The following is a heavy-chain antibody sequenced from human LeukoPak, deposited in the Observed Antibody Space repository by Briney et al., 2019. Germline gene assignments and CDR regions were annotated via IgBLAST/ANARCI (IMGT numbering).Heavy chain of an antibody. Sequence: GGSLRLSCAASGLTFSNYWMPWVRQAPGKGLLWVSVITDGRTTVYADSVKGRFTISRDNAKNTLYLQMNSPTIEDTAVYYCVVDFQYNCPWGQGTLVTVSS. V-gene: IGHV3-74*01. CDR3: VVDFQYNCP. J-gene: IGHJ5*02. CDR1: GLTFSNYW. CDR2: ITDGRTT. D-gene: IGHD5-24*01.